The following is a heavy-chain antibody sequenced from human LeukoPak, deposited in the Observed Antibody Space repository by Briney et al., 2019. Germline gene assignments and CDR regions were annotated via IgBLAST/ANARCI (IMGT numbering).Heavy chain of an antibody. CDR1: GGSIGSYY. Sequence: SETLSLTCTVSGGSIGSYYWSWIRQPPGKGLEWIGYIYYSGSTNYNPSLKSRVTMSVDTSTNQFSLKLSSATAADTAVYYCATSIEKSGYYYFDYWGQGTLVTVSS. CDR3: ATSIEKSGYYYFDY. D-gene: IGHD5-12*01. CDR2: IYYSGST. J-gene: IGHJ4*02. V-gene: IGHV4-59*01.